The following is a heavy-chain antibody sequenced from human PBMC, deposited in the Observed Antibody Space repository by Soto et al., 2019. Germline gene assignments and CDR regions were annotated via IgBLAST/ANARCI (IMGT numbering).Heavy chain of an antibody. J-gene: IGHJ4*02. CDR2: LSDSGGSI. CDR1: GFTFNRHA. D-gene: IGHD6-13*01. Sequence: GGSLRLSCAASGFTFNRHAMTWVRQAPGKGLEWVSGLSDSGGSIYYADSVKGRFTISRDNSMNTLYLQMNTLRAEDTAVYYCARIWVSTAGRHFDYWGQGTLVTVSS. CDR3: ARIWVSTAGRHFDY. V-gene: IGHV3-23*01.